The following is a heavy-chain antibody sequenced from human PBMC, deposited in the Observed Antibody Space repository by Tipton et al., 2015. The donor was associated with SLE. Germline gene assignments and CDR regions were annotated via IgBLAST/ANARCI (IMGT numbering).Heavy chain of an antibody. V-gene: IGHV3-23*01. Sequence: SLRLSCTASGFTFNNYAMNWVRQAPGKGLEWVSGISGSGDSTYSGDSVKGRFTISSDNSKKTLYLQMNSLRGEDTAIYYCAKAQGVIVPNDAFDFGGQGTMVTVSS. CDR3: AKAQGVIVPNDAFDF. D-gene: IGHD2/OR15-2a*01. CDR1: GFTFNNYA. CDR2: ISGSGDST. J-gene: IGHJ3*01.